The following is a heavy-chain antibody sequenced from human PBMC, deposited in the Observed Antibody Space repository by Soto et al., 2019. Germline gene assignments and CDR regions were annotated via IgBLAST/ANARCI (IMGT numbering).Heavy chain of an antibody. CDR1: GGSISSYD. CDR3: ARHNRYDFWSGRPYYYYYLDV. CDR2: IYYSGST. J-gene: IGHJ6*03. V-gene: IGHV4-59*08. Sequence: PSETLSLTCTVSGGSISSYDWSWIRQPPGKGLEWIGYIYYSGSTNYNPSLKIRVTISVDTSKNQFSLKLSSVTAADTAVYYCARHNRYDFWSGRPYYYYYLDVWGKGTTVTVSS. D-gene: IGHD3-3*01.